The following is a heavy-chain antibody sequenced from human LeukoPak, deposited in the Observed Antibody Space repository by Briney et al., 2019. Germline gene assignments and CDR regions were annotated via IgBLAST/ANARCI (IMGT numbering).Heavy chain of an antibody. CDR1: GGTFSSYS. CDR3: ARELFGMGFFALQTIAAAGTQAFDI. Sequence: SVKVSCKASGGTFSSYSISWLRQTPGQGLEWMGRIITILGVANYAQKFQGRVTITADESTSTAYMELSSLRSEDTAVYYCARELFGMGFFALQTIAAAGTQAFDIWGQGTMVTVSS. V-gene: IGHV1-69*04. D-gene: IGHD6-13*01. J-gene: IGHJ3*02. CDR2: IITILGVA.